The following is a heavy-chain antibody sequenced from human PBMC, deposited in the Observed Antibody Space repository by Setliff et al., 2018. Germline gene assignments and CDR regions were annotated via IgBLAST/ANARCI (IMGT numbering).Heavy chain of an antibody. V-gene: IGHV3-7*01. D-gene: IGHD6-13*01. Sequence: GGSLRLSCAASGFTFSSYWMSWVRQPPGKGLEWMVNIKQDGSEKYYVDSVKGRFTISRDNAKNSLYLQMNSLRAEDTAVYYCARDDGYNNRWYYYWGQGTLVTVPQ. J-gene: IGHJ4*02. CDR3: ARDDGYNNRWYYY. CDR1: GFTFSSYW. CDR2: IKQDGSEK.